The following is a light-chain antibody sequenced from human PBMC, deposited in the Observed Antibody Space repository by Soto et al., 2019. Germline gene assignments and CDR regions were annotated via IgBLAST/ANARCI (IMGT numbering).Light chain of an antibody. CDR1: ESVSTF. CDR2: EAS. J-gene: IGKJ1*01. CDR3: QQRSNWPWT. Sequence: ETVMTQSPGTLSVSLGERATLSCRASESVSTFLAWYQQKPGQAPRLLIYEASSRATGIPARFSGGGSGTVFTLTISRLEPEDFAVYYCQQRSNWPWTFGQGTKVDIK. V-gene: IGKV3-11*01.